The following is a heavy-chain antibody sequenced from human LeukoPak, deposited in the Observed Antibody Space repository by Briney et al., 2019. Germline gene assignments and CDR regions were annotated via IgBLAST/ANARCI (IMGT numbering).Heavy chain of an antibody. J-gene: IGHJ5*02. CDR1: GYTFTGYY. CDR3: ARVGFCSSTSCHKNWFDP. D-gene: IGHD2-2*02. V-gene: IGHV1-2*02. CDR2: INPNSGGT. Sequence: ASVKVSCRASGYTFTGYYMHWVRQAPGQGLEWMGWINPNSGGTNYAQKFQGRVTMTRDTSISTAYMELSRLRSDDTAVYYCARVGFCSSTSCHKNWFDPWGQGTLVTVSS.